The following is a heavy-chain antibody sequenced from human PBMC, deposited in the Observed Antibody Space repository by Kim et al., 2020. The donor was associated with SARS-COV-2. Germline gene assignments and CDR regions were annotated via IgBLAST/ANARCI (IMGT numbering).Heavy chain of an antibody. J-gene: IGHJ4*02. V-gene: IGHV4-34*01. D-gene: IGHD3-22*01. CDR3: AGRRYYDSSGYYFFDY. Sequence: SLKSRVTISVDTAKNQFSLKLSSVTAADTAVYYCAGRRYYDSSGYYFFDYWGQGTLVTVSS.